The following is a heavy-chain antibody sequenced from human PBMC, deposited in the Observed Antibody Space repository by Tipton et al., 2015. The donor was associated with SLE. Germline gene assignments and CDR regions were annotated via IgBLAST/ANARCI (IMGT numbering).Heavy chain of an antibody. CDR3: ARGSEGGSSWYGEDY. CDR2: ISSSSSYI. V-gene: IGHV3-21*01. CDR1: GFTFSSYS. J-gene: IGHJ4*02. Sequence: GSLRLSCAASGFTFSSYSMNWVRQAPGKGLEWVSSISSSSSYIYYADSVKGRFTISRDNAKNSLYLQMNSLRAEDTAVYYCARGSEGGSSWYGEDYWGQGTLVTVSS. D-gene: IGHD6-13*01.